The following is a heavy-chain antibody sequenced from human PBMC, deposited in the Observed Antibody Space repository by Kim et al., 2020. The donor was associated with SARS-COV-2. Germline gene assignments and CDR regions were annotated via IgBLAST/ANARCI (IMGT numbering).Heavy chain of an antibody. J-gene: IGHJ4*02. D-gene: IGHD3-16*02. V-gene: IGHV3-20*01. Sequence: GGSLRLSCAASGFTFDDYGMSWVRQAPGKGLEWVSGINWNGGSTGYADSVKGRFTISRDNAKNSLYLQMNSLRAEDTALYHCARGKDVWGSYRSYYFDYWGQGTLVTVSS. CDR2: INWNGGST. CDR1: GFTFDDYG. CDR3: ARGKDVWGSYRSYYFDY.